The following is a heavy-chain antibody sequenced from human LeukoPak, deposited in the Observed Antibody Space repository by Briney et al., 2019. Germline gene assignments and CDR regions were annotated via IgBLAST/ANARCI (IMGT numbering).Heavy chain of an antibody. CDR1: GYTFTGYY. CDR2: INPNSGDT. J-gene: IGHJ4*02. D-gene: IGHD2-15*01. Sequence: ASVKVSCKASGYTFTGYYMHWVRQAPGQGLEWMGWINPNSGDTNYAQKFQGRVTMTRDTSISTVYMELSRLRSDDTAVYYCARTVPVVVVTATFFDYWGQGTLVTVSS. V-gene: IGHV1-2*02. CDR3: ARTVPVVVVTATFFDY.